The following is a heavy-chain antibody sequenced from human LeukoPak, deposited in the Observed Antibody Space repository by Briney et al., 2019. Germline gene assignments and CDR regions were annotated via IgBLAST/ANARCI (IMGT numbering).Heavy chain of an antibody. CDR3: ATYSSSYASDI. J-gene: IGHJ3*02. V-gene: IGHV1-18*01. D-gene: IGHD6-6*01. CDR2: ISAYNGNT. Sequence: GAGVTVSLKCSGYTFTSYGYSWVRLAPAQGQEGVGWISAYNGNTNYAQKLQGRVTMTTDTSTSTAYMELRSLRSDDTAVYYCATYSSSYASDIWGQGTMVTVSS. CDR1: GYTFTSYG.